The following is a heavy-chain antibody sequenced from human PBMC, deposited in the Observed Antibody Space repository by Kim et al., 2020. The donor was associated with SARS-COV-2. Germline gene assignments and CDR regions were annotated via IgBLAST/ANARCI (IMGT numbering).Heavy chain of an antibody. Sequence: YAAPMKGRFTISRDNSKNTLYLQMNSLRAEDTAVYYCAREGVTTVGGMDVWGQGTTVTVSS. V-gene: IGHV3-33*01. J-gene: IGHJ6*02. D-gene: IGHD4-17*01. CDR3: AREGVTTVGGMDV.